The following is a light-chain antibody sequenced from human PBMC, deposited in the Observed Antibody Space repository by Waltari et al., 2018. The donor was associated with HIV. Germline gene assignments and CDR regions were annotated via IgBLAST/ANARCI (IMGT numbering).Light chain of an antibody. CDR1: QHIKTY. Sequence: DIQMTQSPSSLSASIGDRVTLTCRTSQHIKTYLNWYQQKPGKAPKMLIYTATTLQRGVSSRFNGSGSGTDFTLTITGLEPEDFALYFCQQSYSSPTFGPGTTVDVK. V-gene: IGKV1-39*01. CDR3: QQSYSSPT. CDR2: TAT. J-gene: IGKJ3*01.